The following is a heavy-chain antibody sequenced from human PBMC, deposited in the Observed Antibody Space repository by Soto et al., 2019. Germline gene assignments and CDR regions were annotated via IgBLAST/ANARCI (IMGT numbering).Heavy chain of an antibody. D-gene: IGHD3-3*01. CDR2: IYPGDSDT. CDR3: ARLSSGFLDPVNPLDY. V-gene: IGHV5-51*01. J-gene: IGHJ4*02. CDR1: GYSFTSYW. Sequence: GESLKISCKGSGYSFTSYWIGWVRQMPGKGLEWMGIIYPGDSDTRYSPSFQGQVTILADQSISTAYLQWSSLKASDTAMYYCARLSSGFLDPVNPLDYWGQGTLVTVSS.